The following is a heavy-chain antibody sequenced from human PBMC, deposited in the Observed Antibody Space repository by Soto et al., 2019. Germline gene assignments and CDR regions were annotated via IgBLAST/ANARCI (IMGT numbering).Heavy chain of an antibody. V-gene: IGHV3-23*01. J-gene: IGHJ4*02. D-gene: IGHD3-3*01. Sequence: GGSLRLSCAASGFTFSSYAMSWVRQAPGKGLEWVSAISGSGGSTYYADSVKGRFTISRDNSKNTLYLQMNSLRAEDTAVYYCAKDGPYYDFWSGYPSSFDYWGQGTLVTVSS. CDR2: ISGSGGST. CDR1: GFTFSSYA. CDR3: AKDGPYYDFWSGYPSSFDY.